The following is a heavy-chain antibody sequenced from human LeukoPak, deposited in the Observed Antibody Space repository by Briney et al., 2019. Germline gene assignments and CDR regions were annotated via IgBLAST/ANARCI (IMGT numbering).Heavy chain of an antibody. D-gene: IGHD3-9*01. V-gene: IGHV3-21*01. CDR1: GFTFSSYS. CDR3: ARDQGRGYDILTGYYDY. Sequence: GRSLRLSCAASGFTFSSYSMNWVRQAPGKGLEWVSSISSSSSYIYYADSVKGRFTISRDNAKNSLYLQMNSLRAEDTAVYYCARDQGRGYDILTGYYDYWGQGTLVTVSS. CDR2: ISSSSSYI. J-gene: IGHJ4*02.